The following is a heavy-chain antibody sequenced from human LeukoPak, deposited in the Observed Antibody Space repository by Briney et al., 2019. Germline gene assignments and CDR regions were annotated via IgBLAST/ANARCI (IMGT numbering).Heavy chain of an antibody. CDR3: SKLKGWYGEGYFDY. J-gene: IGHJ4*02. D-gene: IGHD6-19*01. Sequence: GGSLRLSCAASGFTVSSNYMSWVRQPAGKGLEWVSVIYSGGATFYADSVKGRFTISRDNSKNTLYLQMNSLRADDTAVYYCSKLKGWYGEGYFDYWGQGTPVTVSS. CDR1: GFTVSSNY. CDR2: IYSGGAT. V-gene: IGHV3-53*01.